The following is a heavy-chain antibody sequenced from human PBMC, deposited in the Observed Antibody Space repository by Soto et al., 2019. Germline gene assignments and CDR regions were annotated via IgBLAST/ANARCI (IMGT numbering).Heavy chain of an antibody. CDR2: IIPILGIA. J-gene: IGHJ6*02. CDR1: GGTFSSYT. V-gene: IGHV1-69*08. D-gene: IGHD5-12*01. Sequence: QVQLVQSGAEVKKPGSSVKVSCKASGGTFSSYTISWVRQAPGQGLEWMGRIIPILGIANYAQKFQGRVTITADKPASTACMELSSLRSADTAVYYCARDGAMATNTVWGQGTTVTVSS. CDR3: ARDGAMATNTV.